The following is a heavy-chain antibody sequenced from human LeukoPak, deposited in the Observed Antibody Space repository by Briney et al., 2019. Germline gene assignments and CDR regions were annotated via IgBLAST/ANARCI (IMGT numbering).Heavy chain of an antibody. CDR1: GGSISSGSYY. D-gene: IGHD3-10*01. Sequence: PSETLSLTCTVSGGSISSGSYYWSWIRQPPGKGLEWIGEINHSGSTNYNPSLKSRVTISVDTSKNRFSLKLSSVTAADTAVYYCARHSTKMFAMVRGRGFDYWGQGTLVTVSS. CDR2: INHSGST. V-gene: IGHV4-39*01. J-gene: IGHJ4*02. CDR3: ARHSTKMFAMVRGRGFDY.